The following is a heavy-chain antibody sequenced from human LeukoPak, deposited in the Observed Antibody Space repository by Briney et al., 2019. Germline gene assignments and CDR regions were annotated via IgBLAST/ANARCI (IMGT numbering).Heavy chain of an antibody. CDR2: IYDSGST. D-gene: IGHD4-17*01. Sequence: SETLSLTCTVSGGSIRSSYYYWGWIRQPPGKGLEWIGSIYDSGSTYYNPSLKSRVTISVDTSKNQFSLKLSSVTAADTAVYYCARSGDYGWLDYWGQGTLVTVSS. CDR1: GGSIRSSYYY. J-gene: IGHJ4*02. CDR3: ARSGDYGWLDY. V-gene: IGHV4-39*07.